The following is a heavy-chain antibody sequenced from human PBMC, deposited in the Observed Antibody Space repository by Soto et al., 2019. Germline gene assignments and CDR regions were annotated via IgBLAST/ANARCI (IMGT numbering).Heavy chain of an antibody. CDR3: ARAPQYYYDSSGPFDY. J-gene: IGHJ4*02. CDR1: GCSIRSGGYS. V-gene: IGHV4-30-2*01. D-gene: IGHD3-22*01. CDR2: IYHSGST. Sequence: SETLSLTCAVSGCSIRSGGYSWSWIRQPPGKGLEWIGYIYHSGSTYYNPSLKSRVTISVDRSKNQFSLKLSSVTAADTAVYYCARAPQYYYDSSGPFDYWGQGTLVTVSS.